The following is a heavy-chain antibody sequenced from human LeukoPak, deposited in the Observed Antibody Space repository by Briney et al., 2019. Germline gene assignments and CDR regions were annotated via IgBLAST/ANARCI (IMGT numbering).Heavy chain of an antibody. V-gene: IGHV3-74*01. D-gene: IGHD3-10*01. CDR1: GFTFSSYW. Sequence: GGSLRLSCAASGFTFSSYWMHWVRQAPGKGLVWVSRINSDGSSTSYADSVKGRFTISRDNAKNTLYLQMNSLRAEDTAVYYCARATMVRGVPEYYDYWGQGTLVTVSS. CDR3: ARATMVRGVPEYYDY. CDR2: INSDGSST. J-gene: IGHJ4*02.